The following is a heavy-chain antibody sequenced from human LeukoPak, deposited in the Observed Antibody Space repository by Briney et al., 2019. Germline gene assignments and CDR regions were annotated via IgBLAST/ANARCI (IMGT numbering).Heavy chain of an antibody. J-gene: IGHJ4*02. CDR2: ISYDGSNK. V-gene: IGHV3-30*04. D-gene: IGHD5-24*01. CDR3: ARRARDGSNFDY. Sequence: GGSLRLSCAASGFTFSSYAMHWVRQAPGKGLEGGAVISYDGSNKYYADSVKGRFTISRDNSKNTLYLQMNSLRAEDTAVYYCARRARDGSNFDYWGQGTLVTVSS. CDR1: GFTFSSYA.